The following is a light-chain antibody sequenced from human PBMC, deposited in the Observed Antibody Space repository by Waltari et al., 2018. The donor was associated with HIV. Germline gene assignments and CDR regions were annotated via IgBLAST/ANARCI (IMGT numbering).Light chain of an antibody. CDR1: SSNIGNNY. Sequence: QSVLTQPPSASGTPGQRVTISCSGSSSNIGNNYVYWYHQLPGTAPKLLIYRSNQRPSGVPDRFSGSKSGTSASLAISGLRSEYEADYYCAAWDDSLSGPVFGGGTKLTVL. CDR2: RSN. J-gene: IGLJ3*02. CDR3: AAWDDSLSGPV. V-gene: IGLV1-47*01.